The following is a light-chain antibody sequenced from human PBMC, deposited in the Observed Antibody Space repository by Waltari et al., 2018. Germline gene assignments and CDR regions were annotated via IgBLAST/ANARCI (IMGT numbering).Light chain of an antibody. J-gene: IGKJ2*03. Sequence: DIQMTKSPSTLSASVGATITLTSRASQSIRNYLAWYQQKPGKSPKLLIYKASSSGSGVPSRISCSGSGTEFTLTISSLQPDDFATYYCQQYNTYSSFGQWTKLEIK. V-gene: IGKV1-5*03. CDR3: QQYNTYSS. CDR1: QSIRNY. CDR2: KAS.